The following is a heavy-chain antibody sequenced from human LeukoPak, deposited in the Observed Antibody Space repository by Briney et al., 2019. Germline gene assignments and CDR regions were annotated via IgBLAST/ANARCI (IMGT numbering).Heavy chain of an antibody. CDR3: AKDRHPVATTPIYFDY. V-gene: IGHV3-73*01. CDR1: GFTFSGSA. J-gene: IGHJ4*02. CDR2: IRSKANSYAT. Sequence: GGSLRLSCAASGFTFSGSAMHWVRQASGKGLEWVGRIRSKANSYATAYAASVKGRFTISRDDSKNTAYLQMNSLKTEDTAVYYCAKDRHPVATTPIYFDYWGQGTLVTVSS. D-gene: IGHD5-12*01.